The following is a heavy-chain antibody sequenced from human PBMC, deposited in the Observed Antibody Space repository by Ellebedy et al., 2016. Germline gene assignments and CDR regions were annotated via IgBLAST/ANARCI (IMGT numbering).Heavy chain of an antibody. D-gene: IGHD2-21*02. CDR3: ARGEVVTAILYYYYGMDV. V-gene: IGHV4-4*02. CDR1: GGSISSSNW. Sequence: GSLRLSXAVSGGSISSSNWWSWVRQPPGKGLEWIGEIYHSGSTNYNPSLKSRVTISVDTSKNQFSLKLSSVTAADTAVYYCARGEVVTAILYYYYGMDVWGQGTTVTVSS. CDR2: IYHSGST. J-gene: IGHJ6*02.